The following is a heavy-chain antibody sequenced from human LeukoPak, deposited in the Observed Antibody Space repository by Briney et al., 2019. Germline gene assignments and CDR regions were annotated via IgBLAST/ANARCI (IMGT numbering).Heavy chain of an antibody. CDR3: ARGYYYDGPGDY. CDR2: IYYSGST. Sequence: SETLSLTCTVSGGSISSSSYYWGWIRQPPGKGLEWIGSIYYSGSTYYNPSLKSRVTISVDTSKNQFSLKLSSVTAADTAVYYCARGYYYDGPGDYWGQGTLVTVSS. J-gene: IGHJ4*02. CDR1: GGSISSSSYY. V-gene: IGHV4-39*01. D-gene: IGHD3-22*01.